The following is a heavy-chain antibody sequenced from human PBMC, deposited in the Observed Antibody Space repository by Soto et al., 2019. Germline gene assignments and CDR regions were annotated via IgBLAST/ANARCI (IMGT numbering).Heavy chain of an antibody. CDR3: VGCYCSVGSCYACWHFDL. V-gene: IGHV1-18*01. CDR2: ISASTRNT. D-gene: IGHD2-15*01. Sequence: QVPLVQSGDEVKKPGASVKVSCQASGYTFSDYAISWVRQAPGQGLEWMGWISASTRNTDQAQNFQGRVIMTLDTSTDTAYMELRNLRSDDTAVYYCVGCYCSVGSCYACWHFDLWGRGTLVTVSS. CDR1: GYTFSDYA. J-gene: IGHJ2*01.